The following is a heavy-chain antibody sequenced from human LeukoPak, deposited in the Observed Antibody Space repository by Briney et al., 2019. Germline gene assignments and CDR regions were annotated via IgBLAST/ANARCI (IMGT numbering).Heavy chain of an antibody. D-gene: IGHD3-3*01. V-gene: IGHV4-59*01. J-gene: IGHJ4*02. CDR3: ARGRVPGN. Sequence: SETLSLTCAVYGRSFSGYYWSWIRQPPGKGLEWIGSIYYTGSTNYNPSLTSRVTISLDTSKNQFSLNLRSVTAADTAVYYCARGRVPGNWGQGTLVTVSS. CDR2: IYYTGST. CDR1: GRSFSGYY.